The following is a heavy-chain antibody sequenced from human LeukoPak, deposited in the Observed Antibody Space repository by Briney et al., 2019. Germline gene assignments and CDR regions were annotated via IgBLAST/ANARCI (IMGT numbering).Heavy chain of an antibody. Sequence: ASVKVSCKASGYTFTSYYMHWVRQAPGQGLEWMGIINPSGGSTSYAQKFQGRVTMTRDTSTSTVYMELSSLRAEDTAVYYCAKDSRRGRSITMIVVANYAFDIWGQGTMVTVSS. CDR1: GYTFTSYY. V-gene: IGHV1-46*01. D-gene: IGHD3-22*01. CDR3: AKDSRRGRSITMIVVANYAFDI. J-gene: IGHJ3*02. CDR2: INPSGGST.